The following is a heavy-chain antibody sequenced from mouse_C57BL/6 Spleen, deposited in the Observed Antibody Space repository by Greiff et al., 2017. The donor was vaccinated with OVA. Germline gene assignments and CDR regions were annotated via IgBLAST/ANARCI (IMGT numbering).Heavy chain of an antibody. CDR1: GYSFTGYY. D-gene: IGHD1-1*01. V-gene: IGHV1-42*01. CDR3: ARAPLYYGSYYFDY. J-gene: IGHJ2*01. Sequence: EVQLQQSGPELVKPGASVKISCKASGYSFTGYYMNWVKQSPEKSLEWIGEINPSTGGTTYNQKFKAKATLTVDKSSSTAYMQLKSLTSEDSAVYDGARAPLYYGSYYFDYWGQGTTLTVSS. CDR2: INPSTGGT.